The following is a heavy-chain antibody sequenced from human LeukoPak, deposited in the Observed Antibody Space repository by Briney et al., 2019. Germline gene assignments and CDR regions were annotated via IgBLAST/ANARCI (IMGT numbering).Heavy chain of an antibody. D-gene: IGHD4-17*01. CDR1: GGSISSSSYY. J-gene: IGHJ4*02. CDR3: ARTPRPNYGDAYYFDY. Sequence: SETLSLTCTVSGGSISSSSYYWGWIRQSPGKGLEWIGSIHDSGSTYYNPSLKSRVTISGDTSKKQFSLNLSSVTAADTAVYYCARTPRPNYGDAYYFDYWGQGTLVTVSS. CDR2: IHDSGST. V-gene: IGHV4-39*07.